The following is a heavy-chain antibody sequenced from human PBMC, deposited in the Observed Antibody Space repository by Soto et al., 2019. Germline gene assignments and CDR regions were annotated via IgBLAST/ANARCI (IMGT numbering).Heavy chain of an antibody. CDR2: INPNSGVT. J-gene: IGHJ5*02. CDR3: ARIGVFAKEPVA. CDR1: GYTFTAYY. V-gene: IGHV1-2*02. D-gene: IGHD3-16*01. Sequence: EASVRVSCKSSGYTFTAYYFHWVRQAPGQGLEWMGWINPNSGVTNYAQKFQDRVTMTRDTSISTAYMELDSLKSDDTAVYYCARIGVFAKEPVAWGKGTLVTVSS.